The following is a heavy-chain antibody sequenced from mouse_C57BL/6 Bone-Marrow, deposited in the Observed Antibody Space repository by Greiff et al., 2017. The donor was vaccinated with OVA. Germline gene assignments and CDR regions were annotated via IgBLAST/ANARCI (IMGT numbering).Heavy chain of an antibody. Sequence: DVKLVESGGGLVKPGGSLKLSCAASGFTFSDYGMHWVRQAPEKGLEWVAYISSGSRTIYYADTVKGRFTISRDTAKNTLFLQMTSLRSEDTAMYYCARINYWYFDVWGTGTTVTVSS. CDR1: GFTFSDYG. V-gene: IGHV5-17*01. CDR2: ISSGSRTI. CDR3: ARINYWYFDV. J-gene: IGHJ1*03.